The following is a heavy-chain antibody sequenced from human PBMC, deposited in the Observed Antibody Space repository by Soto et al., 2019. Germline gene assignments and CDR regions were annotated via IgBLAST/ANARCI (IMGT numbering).Heavy chain of an antibody. J-gene: IGHJ6*02. V-gene: IGHV4-39*01. CDR1: GGCISSRGDD. D-gene: IGHD5-18*01. CDR2: IYYSGST. Sequence: SETLALTCTVCGGCISSRGDDGGWIRQPPGKGLEWIGSIYYSGSTYYNPSLKSRVTISVDTPKNQFSLKLSSVTAADTAVYDCARMPVDTAMVGDYYGMDVWGQGTTVTVSS. CDR3: ARMPVDTAMVGDYYGMDV.